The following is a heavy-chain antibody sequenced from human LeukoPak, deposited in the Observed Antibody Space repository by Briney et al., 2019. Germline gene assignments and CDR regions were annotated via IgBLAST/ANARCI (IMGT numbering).Heavy chain of an antibody. J-gene: IGHJ5*02. CDR1: GYTFTDYG. Sequence: ASVTLSCKASGYTFTDYGITWVRQAPGQGLEWMGWISAYNGNTNYGQKFQGRVTMTTDASTRTAYMELRRVREDDTAGYYCAXWYSSSYYLAHWFDPWGQGTLVTVSS. CDR2: ISAYNGNT. D-gene: IGHD6-19*01. V-gene: IGHV1-18*01. CDR3: AXWYSSSYYLAHWFDP.